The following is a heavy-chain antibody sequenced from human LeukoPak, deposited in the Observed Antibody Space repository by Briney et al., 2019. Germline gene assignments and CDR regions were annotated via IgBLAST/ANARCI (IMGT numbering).Heavy chain of an antibody. CDR2: IKTKTDGGTT. D-gene: IGHD4-23*01. CDR1: GFTFSSAW. V-gene: IGHV3-15*01. J-gene: IGHJ4*02. CDR3: ANIFGGNSHRSDY. Sequence: GGSLRLSCAASGFTFSSAWMSWVRQAPGQGLEWLGRIKTKTDGGTTDYAAPVKGRFTISRDDSKDTLYPQMNSLKSDDTAVYYCANIFGGNSHRSDYWGQGTLVTVSS.